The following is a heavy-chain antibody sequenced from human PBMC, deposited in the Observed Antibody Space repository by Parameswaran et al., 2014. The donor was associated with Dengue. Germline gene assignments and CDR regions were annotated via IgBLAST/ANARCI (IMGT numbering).Heavy chain of an antibody. D-gene: IGHD3-10*01. CDR2: IYYSGST. CDR3: ARPMQRFGAMDV. Sequence: AGGSLRLSCTVSGGSISSYYWSWIRQPPGKGLEWIGYIYYSGSTNYNPSLKSRVTISVDTSKNQFSLKLSSVTAADTAVYYCARPMQRFGAMDVWGQGTTVTVSS. CDR1: GGSISSYY. V-gene: IGHV4-59*01. J-gene: IGHJ6*02.